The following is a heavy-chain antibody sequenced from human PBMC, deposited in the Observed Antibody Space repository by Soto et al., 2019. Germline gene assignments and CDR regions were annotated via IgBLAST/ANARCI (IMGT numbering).Heavy chain of an antibody. CDR3: ARHSAVPAAGNAACFGY. CDR2: IWYDGSNK. Sequence: QVQLVESGGGVVQPGRSLRLSCAASGFTFSSYGMHWVRQAPGKGLEWVAVIWYDGSNKYYADSVKGRFTISRDNSNNTLYLQITRLRAEDTGVYYCARHSAVPAAGNAACFGYWGSGTLVTFCS. CDR1: GFTFSSYG. D-gene: IGHD2-2*01. V-gene: IGHV3-33*01. J-gene: IGHJ4*02.